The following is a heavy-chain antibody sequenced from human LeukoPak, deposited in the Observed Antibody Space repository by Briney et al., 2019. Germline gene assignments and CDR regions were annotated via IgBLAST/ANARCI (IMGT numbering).Heavy chain of an antibody. D-gene: IGHD6-6*01. J-gene: IGHJ4*02. Sequence: SETLSLTCTVSGGSISSYYWSWIRQPPGKGLEWIGYIYYSGSTNYNPSLKSRVTMFVDMSKNQFSLRLSSVTAADTAVYYCARHRAYSSSSPFDYWGQGTLVTVSS. CDR1: GGSISSYY. CDR2: IYYSGST. CDR3: ARHRAYSSSSPFDY. V-gene: IGHV4-59*08.